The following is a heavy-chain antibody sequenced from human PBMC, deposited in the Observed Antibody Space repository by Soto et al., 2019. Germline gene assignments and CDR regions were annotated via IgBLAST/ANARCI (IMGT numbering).Heavy chain of an antibody. Sequence: PGGSLRLSCAASGFTFSSYSMNWVRQAPGKGLEWVSSISSSSSYIYYADSVKGRFTISRDNANNSLYLQMNSLRAEDTAVYYYARLGEAYYYDSSGYGYWGQGTLVTVSS. J-gene: IGHJ4*02. V-gene: IGHV3-21*01. CDR1: GFTFSSYS. CDR2: ISSSSSYI. D-gene: IGHD3-22*01. CDR3: ARLGEAYYYDSSGYGY.